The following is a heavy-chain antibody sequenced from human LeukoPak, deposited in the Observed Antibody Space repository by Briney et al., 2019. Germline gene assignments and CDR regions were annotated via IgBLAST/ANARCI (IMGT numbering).Heavy chain of an antibody. J-gene: IGHJ4*02. CDR2: ITGSGAYT. CDR1: GFTFNNYA. V-gene: IGHV3-23*01. Sequence: PGGSLRLSCTASGFTFNNYAMTWVRQAPGKGLEWVSAITGSGAYTNYADSVKGRFTISRDNSENTIYLQMNSLRAEDTAIYYCAKRSSTSSGYFDFWGRGTLVTVSS. D-gene: IGHD3-22*01. CDR3: AKRSSTSSGYFDF.